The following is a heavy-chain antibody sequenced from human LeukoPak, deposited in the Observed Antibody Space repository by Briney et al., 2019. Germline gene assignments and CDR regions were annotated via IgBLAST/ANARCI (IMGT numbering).Heavy chain of an antibody. CDR2: IYYSGST. V-gene: IGHV4-59*12. D-gene: IGHD4-17*01. J-gene: IGHJ4*02. CDR1: GGSISSYY. CDR3: ARLTTTVTTN. Sequence: PSETLSLTCTVSGGSISSYYWSWIRQPPGKGLEWIGYIYYSGSTNYNPSLKSRVTISVDTSKNQFSLKLSSVTAADTAVYYCARLTTTVTTNWGQGTLVTVSS.